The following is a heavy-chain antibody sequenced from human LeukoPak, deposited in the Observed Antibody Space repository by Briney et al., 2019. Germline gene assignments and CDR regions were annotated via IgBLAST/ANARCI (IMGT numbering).Heavy chain of an antibody. J-gene: IGHJ4*02. CDR1: GFTFDDYG. CDR3: AKSRGIYDNSGWRTFDS. V-gene: IGHV3-20*04. D-gene: IGHD5-12*01. CDR2: INWNGGST. Sequence: PGGSLRLSCAASGFTFDDYGMSWVRQAPGKGLEWVSGINWNGGSTGYADSVKGRFTISRDNSKKMLYLQMNSLRAEDTAIYYCAKSRGIYDNSGWRTFDSWGQGTLVTVSS.